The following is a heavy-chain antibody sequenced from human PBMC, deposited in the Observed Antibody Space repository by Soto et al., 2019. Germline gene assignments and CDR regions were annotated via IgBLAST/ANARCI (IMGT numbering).Heavy chain of an antibody. Sequence: QVQLVQSGAEVKKPGASVKVSCKASGYTFTSYGISWVRQAPGQGLEWMGWISAYNGNTNYAQKLQGRVTMTTDTSTSRAYMELRSLRSDDTAVYYYARDSVNIAVAGRIDYWGQGTLVTVSS. CDR3: ARDSVNIAVAGRIDY. V-gene: IGHV1-18*01. CDR1: GYTFTSYG. D-gene: IGHD6-19*01. J-gene: IGHJ4*02. CDR2: ISAYNGNT.